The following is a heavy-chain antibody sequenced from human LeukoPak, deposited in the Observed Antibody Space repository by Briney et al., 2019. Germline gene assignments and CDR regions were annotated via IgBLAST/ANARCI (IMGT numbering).Heavy chain of an antibody. CDR1: GGSFSGYY. J-gene: IGHJ3*02. Sequence: PSETLSLTCAVYGGSFSGYYWSWIRQPPGKGLEWIGEINHSGSTNYNPSLKSRVTISVDTSKNQFSLKLSSVTAADTAMYYCARRGSSTSSGAFDIWGQGTMVTVSS. CDR2: INHSGST. D-gene: IGHD2-2*01. V-gene: IGHV4-34*01. CDR3: ARRGSSTSSGAFDI.